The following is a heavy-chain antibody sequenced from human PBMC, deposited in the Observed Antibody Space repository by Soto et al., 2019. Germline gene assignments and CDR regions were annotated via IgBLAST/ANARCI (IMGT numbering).Heavy chain of an antibody. J-gene: IGHJ4*02. CDR1: GATFISRA. D-gene: IGHD3-10*01. V-gene: IGHV3-23*01. CDR3: ARGSGDSYPGSRVFDF. Sequence: GWSLRLSCIASGATFISRAMSWVRQAPGEGLEWVSVITDTGGDRKYADSVRGRFTISRDNSKNTLYLQMSGLRVEDSAVYYCARGSGDSYPGSRVFDFWGRGTLVTVSS. CDR2: ITDTGGDR.